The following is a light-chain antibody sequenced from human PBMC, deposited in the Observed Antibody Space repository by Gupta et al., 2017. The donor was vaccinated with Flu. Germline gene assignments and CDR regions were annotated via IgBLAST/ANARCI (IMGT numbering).Light chain of an antibody. CDR1: NIGSKS. CDR2: EDT. V-gene: IGLV3-21*02. CDR3: QVWDTISDLV. Sequence: SYVLTQPPSVSVAPGQTARITCGGNNIGSKSVYWYQQKPGQAPVLVVYEDTDRPSGIPERFSGSNSGNTATLTISRVEVGDEADYYCQVWDTISDLVFGAGTKVTVL. J-gene: IGLJ1*01.